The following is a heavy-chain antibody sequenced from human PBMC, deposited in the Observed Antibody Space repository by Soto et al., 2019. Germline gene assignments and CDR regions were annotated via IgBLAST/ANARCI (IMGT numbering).Heavy chain of an antibody. V-gene: IGHV3-23*01. Sequence: GGSLRLSCAASGFTFSSYAMSWVRQAPGKGLEWVSAISGSGGSTYYADSVKGRFTNSRDNSKNTLYLQMNSLRAEDTVVYYWAKDEGSRGWYANGAFDIWGQGTMVTVSS. CDR3: AKDEGSRGWYANGAFDI. J-gene: IGHJ3*02. D-gene: IGHD6-19*01. CDR2: ISGSGGST. CDR1: GFTFSSYA.